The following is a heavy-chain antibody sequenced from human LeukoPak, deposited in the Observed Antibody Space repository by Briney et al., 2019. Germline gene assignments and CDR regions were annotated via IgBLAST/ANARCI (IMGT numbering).Heavy chain of an antibody. CDR1: GDSFSVYY. J-gene: IGHJ4*02. Sequence: SETLSLTCAINGDSFSVYYWSWIRQPPGKGLEWIGRIYTSGSTNYNPSLKSRVTMPVDTSKNQFSLKLSSVTAADTAVYYCARPSPDCSSTSCSPVWGQGTLVTVSS. V-gene: IGHV4-59*10. CDR2: IYTSGST. D-gene: IGHD2-2*01. CDR3: ARPSPDCSSTSCSPV.